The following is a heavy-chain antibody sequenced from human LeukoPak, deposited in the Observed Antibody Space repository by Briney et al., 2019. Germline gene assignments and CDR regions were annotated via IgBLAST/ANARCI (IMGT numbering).Heavy chain of an antibody. CDR3: AKEPKYLPFDC. V-gene: IGHV3-30*02. Sequence: GGSLRLSCAASGFTFSSYGMHWVRQAPGKGLEWVAFIQNDEIDKFYADSVKGRFTVSRDNSRNTLYLQMSGLRPEDTAVYYCAKEPKYLPFDCWGQGILVTVSS. D-gene: IGHD2-2*01. CDR2: IQNDEIDK. J-gene: IGHJ4*02. CDR1: GFTFSSYG.